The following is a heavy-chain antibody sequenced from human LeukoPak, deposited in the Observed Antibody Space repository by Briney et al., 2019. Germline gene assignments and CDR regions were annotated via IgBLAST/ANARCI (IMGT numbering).Heavy chain of an antibody. CDR1: GGSISSSTNW. D-gene: IGHD2-8*01. V-gene: IGHV4-4*01. Sequence: PSETLSLTCAVSGGSISSSTNWWSWVRQPPGKGLGWIGEIYHSGGTNYNPSLKSRITISVDKSQNQFSLKVNSLTAADTAVYCCATNGYYCMDVWGKGTTVTVSS. CDR2: IYHSGGT. CDR3: ATNGYYCMDV. J-gene: IGHJ6*03.